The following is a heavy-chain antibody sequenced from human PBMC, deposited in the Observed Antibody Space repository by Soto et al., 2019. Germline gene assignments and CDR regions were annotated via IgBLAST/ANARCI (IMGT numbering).Heavy chain of an antibody. Sequence: SLRLSCAASGFTFSSYAMSWVRQAPGKGLEWVSAISGSGGSTYYADSVKGRFTISRDNSKNTLYLQMNSLRAEDTAVYYCAKVRYCSSTSCYSNYYYYGMDVWGQGTTVTVSS. J-gene: IGHJ6*02. CDR1: GFTFSSYA. V-gene: IGHV3-23*01. CDR2: ISGSGGST. CDR3: AKVRYCSSTSCYSNYYYYGMDV. D-gene: IGHD2-2*01.